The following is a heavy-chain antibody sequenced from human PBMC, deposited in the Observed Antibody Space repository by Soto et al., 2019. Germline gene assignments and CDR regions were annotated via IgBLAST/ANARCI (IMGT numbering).Heavy chain of an antibody. CDR3: AIYGGALELYYYYYMDV. J-gene: IGHJ6*03. CDR2: INAGNGNT. V-gene: IGHV1-3*01. CDR1: GYTFTSYA. Sequence: ASVKVSCKASGYTFTSYAMHWVRQAPGQRLEWMGWINAGNGNTKYSQKFQGRVTITRDTSASTAYMELSSLRSEDTAVYYCAIYGGALELYYYYYMDVWGKGTTVTVSS. D-gene: IGHD4-17*01.